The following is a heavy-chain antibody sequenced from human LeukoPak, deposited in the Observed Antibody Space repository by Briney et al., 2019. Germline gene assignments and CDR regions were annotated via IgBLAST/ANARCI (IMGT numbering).Heavy chain of an antibody. CDR1: GFTFSGSA. D-gene: IGHD5-18*01. V-gene: IGHV3-73*01. J-gene: IGHJ4*02. CDR2: IRSKAD. CDR3: ARRAKTGRGHSYGLDY. Sequence: PGGSLRLSCAASGFTFSGSAIHWVRQASGKGLEWVGRIRSKADYAASVKGKFTISRDDSKNTAYLQMNSLRAEDTAVYYCARRAKTGRGHSYGLDYWGQGTLVTVSP.